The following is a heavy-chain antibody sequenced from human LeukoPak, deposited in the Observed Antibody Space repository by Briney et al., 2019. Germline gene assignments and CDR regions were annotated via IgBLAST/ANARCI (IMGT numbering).Heavy chain of an antibody. CDR1: GYTFTSYG. CDR2: ISAYNGNT. J-gene: IGHJ4*02. D-gene: IGHD4-17*01. V-gene: IGHV1-18*01. CDR3: ASNDYGDCTESFDY. Sequence: ASVKVSCKASGYTFTSYGISWVGQAPGQGLEWMGWISAYNGNTNYAQKLQGRVTMTTDTSTSTAYMELRSLRSDDTAVYYCASNDYGDCTESFDYWGQGTLVTASS.